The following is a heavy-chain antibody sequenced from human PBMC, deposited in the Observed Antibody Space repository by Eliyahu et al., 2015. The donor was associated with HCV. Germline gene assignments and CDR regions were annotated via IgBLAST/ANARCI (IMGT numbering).Heavy chain of an antibody. CDR1: GFSLSTSGVG. Sequence: QITLKESGPTLVKPTQTLTLTCTFSGFSLSTSGVGVGWIRQPPGKALEWLALIYWNDDKRYSPSLKSRLTITKDTSKNQVVLTMTNMDPVDTATYYCAHRLVTVVGGGYFQHWGQGTLVTVSS. D-gene: IGHD4-23*01. V-gene: IGHV2-5*01. J-gene: IGHJ1*01. CDR3: AHRLVTVVGGGYFQH. CDR2: IYWNDDK.